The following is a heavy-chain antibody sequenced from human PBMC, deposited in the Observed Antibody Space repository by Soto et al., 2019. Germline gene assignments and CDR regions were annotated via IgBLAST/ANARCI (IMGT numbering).Heavy chain of an antibody. D-gene: IGHD6-13*01. CDR2: IIPIFGTA. V-gene: IGHV1-69*01. CDR1: GGTFSSYA. J-gene: IGHJ6*02. Sequence: QVQLVQSGAEVKKPGSSVKVSCKASGGTFSSYAISWVRQAPGQGLEWMGGIIPIFGTANYAQKFQGRVTITADESASTAYMELSSLRSEDTAVYYCFGAAAAPYGMDVWGQGTTVTVSS. CDR3: FGAAAAPYGMDV.